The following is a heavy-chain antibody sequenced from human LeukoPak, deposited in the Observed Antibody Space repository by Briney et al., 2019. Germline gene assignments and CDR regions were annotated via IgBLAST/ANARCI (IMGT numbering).Heavy chain of an antibody. V-gene: IGHV1-69*05. J-gene: IGHJ4*02. Sequence: SVKVSCKASGGTFSSYAISWVRQAPGQGLEWMGGIIPIFGTANYAQKFQGRITITTDESTSTAYMELSSLRSEDTAVYYCARGHDSSGYFVYWGQGTLVTVSS. CDR3: ARGHDSSGYFVY. D-gene: IGHD3-22*01. CDR2: IIPIFGTA. CDR1: GGTFSSYA.